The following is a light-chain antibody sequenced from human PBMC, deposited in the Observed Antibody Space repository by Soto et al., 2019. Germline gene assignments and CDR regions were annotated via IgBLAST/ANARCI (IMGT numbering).Light chain of an antibody. CDR3: QQYNNWPPRYT. V-gene: IGKV3-15*01. Sequence: EIVMTQSPATLSVSPGERATLSCRASQSVSSNLAWYQQKPGQAPRLLIYGASTRATGIPARFSGSGSGTEFTLTISSLQSEEFAVYYCQQYNNWPPRYTFGQGTQLEIK. CDR1: QSVSSN. CDR2: GAS. J-gene: IGKJ2*01.